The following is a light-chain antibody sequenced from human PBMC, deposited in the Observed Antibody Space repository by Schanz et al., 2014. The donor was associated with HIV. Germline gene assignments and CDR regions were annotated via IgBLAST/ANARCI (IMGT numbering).Light chain of an antibody. CDR1: SSNIGAGYD. Sequence: QSVLTQPPSVSGAPGQRVTISCTGSSSNIGAGYDVHWYQQLPGTAPKLLIYGNTNRPSGVPDRFSGSKTGTSATLAIIGLQTGDEADYYCGTWDSTLSAVVFGGGTKLTVL. J-gene: IGLJ2*01. CDR3: GTWDSTLSAVV. CDR2: GNT. V-gene: IGLV1-40*01.